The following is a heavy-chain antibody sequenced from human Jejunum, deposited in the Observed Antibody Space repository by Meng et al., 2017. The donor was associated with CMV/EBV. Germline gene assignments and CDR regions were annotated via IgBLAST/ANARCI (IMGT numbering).Heavy chain of an antibody. CDR1: GFTFDDYV. CDR3: AKGLYATGWYSFDY. CDR2: ISWNGGSV. Sequence: SGFTFDDYVMHWVPQAPGRGLEWVSGISWNGGSVAYANSVKSQFTISRDNARNSLYLQMNSLSAEDTALYYCAKGLYATGWYSFDYWGQGTLVTVSS. D-gene: IGHD6-19*01. V-gene: IGHV3-9*01. J-gene: IGHJ4*02.